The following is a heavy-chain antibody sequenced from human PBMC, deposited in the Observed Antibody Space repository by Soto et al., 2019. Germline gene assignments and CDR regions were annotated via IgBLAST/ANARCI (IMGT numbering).Heavy chain of an antibody. CDR1: GFTFTSSS. D-gene: IGHD1-26*01. J-gene: IGHJ3*02. Sequence: SVKVSCKASGFTFTSSSVQWVRQARGQRLEWIGWIVVGSGNTNYAQKFQERVTITRDMSTSTAYMELSSLRSEDTAVYYCAAVNRIVGATDNAFEIWGRGTMVTVSS. CDR3: AAVNRIVGATDNAFEI. V-gene: IGHV1-58*01. CDR2: IVVGSGNT.